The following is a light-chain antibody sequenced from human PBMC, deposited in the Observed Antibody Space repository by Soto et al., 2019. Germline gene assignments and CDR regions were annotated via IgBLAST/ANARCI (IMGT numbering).Light chain of an antibody. J-gene: IGKJ1*01. CDR3: QQYNSLWT. V-gene: IGKV1-5*01. CDR1: QSISSW. Sequence: DIQLTQTPSTLSASVGDEVTITCRASQSISSWLAWYQQKPGKAPKLLIYDASSLESGVPSRFSGSGSGTEFTLTISSLQPDDFATYYCQQYNSLWTFGQGTKVDIK. CDR2: DAS.